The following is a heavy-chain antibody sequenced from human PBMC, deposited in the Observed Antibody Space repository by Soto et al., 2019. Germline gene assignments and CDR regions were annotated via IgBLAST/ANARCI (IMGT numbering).Heavy chain of an antibody. J-gene: IGHJ1*01. D-gene: IGHD2-8*02. CDR1: GFNFSTYN. Sequence: EVQLPESGGGLVQPGGSLRLSCAVSGFNFSTYNMNWVRQAPGKGLEWVSYIGSSKSPTYYADSVKGRFTISRDNAKTSLFLQMNSLRAEDTAVYYCARGLVGEAPNTEYFHHWGLGTLVTVSS. CDR3: ARGLVGEAPNTEYFHH. V-gene: IGHV3-48*01. CDR2: IGSSKSPT.